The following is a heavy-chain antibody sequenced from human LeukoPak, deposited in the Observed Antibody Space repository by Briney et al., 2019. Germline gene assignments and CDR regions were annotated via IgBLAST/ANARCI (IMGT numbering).Heavy chain of an antibody. D-gene: IGHD6-13*01. CDR1: GYTFTSYG. V-gene: IGHV1-18*01. CDR3: ARGIAAARGNWFDP. Sequence: ASVKVSCKASGYTFTSYGISWVRQAPGQGLEWMGWISAYNGNTNYAQKLQGRVTMTRNTSISTAYMELSSLRSEDTAVYYCARGIAAARGNWFDPWGQGTLVTVSS. CDR2: ISAYNGNT. J-gene: IGHJ5*02.